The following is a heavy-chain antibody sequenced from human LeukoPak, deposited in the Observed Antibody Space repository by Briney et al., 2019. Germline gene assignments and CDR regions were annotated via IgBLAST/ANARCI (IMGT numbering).Heavy chain of an antibody. CDR3: ARDYDSSGYYYNLLYYYYGMDV. CDR2: ISGSGGST. D-gene: IGHD3-22*01. CDR1: GFTFSSYA. V-gene: IGHV3-23*01. J-gene: IGHJ6*02. Sequence: GGSLRLSCAASGFTFSSYAMSWVRQAPGKGLEWVSAISGSGGSTYYADSVKGRFTISRDNAKNSLYLQMNSLRAEDTAVYYCARDYDSSGYYYNLLYYYYGMDVWGQGTTVTVSS.